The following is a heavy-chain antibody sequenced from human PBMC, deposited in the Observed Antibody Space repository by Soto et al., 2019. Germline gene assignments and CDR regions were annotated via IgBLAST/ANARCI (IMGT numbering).Heavy chain of an antibody. J-gene: IGHJ4*02. CDR2: INPNSGGT. CDR1: GYTFTGYY. D-gene: IGHD6-6*01. V-gene: IGHV1-2*04. CDR3: ARDQEQLARIYYFDY. Sequence: GASVKVSCKASGYTFTGYYMHWVRQAPGQGLEWMGWINPNSGGTNYAQKFQGWVTMTRDTSTRTVYMEMSSLRSEDTAVYCCARDQEQLARIYYFDYWGQGTLVTVSS.